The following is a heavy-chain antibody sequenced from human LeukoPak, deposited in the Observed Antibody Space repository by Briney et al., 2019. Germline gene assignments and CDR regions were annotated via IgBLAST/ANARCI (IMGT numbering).Heavy chain of an antibody. J-gene: IGHJ4*02. CDR1: GFSFSTYG. V-gene: IGHV3-30*18. CDR2: ISSDGSAQ. CDR3: AKDRAYLGSY. D-gene: IGHD1-26*01. Sequence: SGGSLRLSCAASGFSFSTYGMHWVRQAPGKGLEWVAVISSDGSAQYYADSVKGRFTISRDNSKNTLYLQMNSLRAEDTAVYYCAKDRAYLGSYWGQGTLVTVSS.